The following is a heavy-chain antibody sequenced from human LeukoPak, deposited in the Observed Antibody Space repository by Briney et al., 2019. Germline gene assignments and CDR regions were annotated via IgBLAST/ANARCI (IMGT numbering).Heavy chain of an antibody. D-gene: IGHD1-1*01. CDR3: ARALPDYSQLPSDAFDI. V-gene: IGHV7-4-1*02. Sequence: ASVKVSCKASGYTFTSYAMNWVRQAPGQGLEWMGWINTNTGNPTYAQGFTGRFVFSLDTSVSTAYLQLSSLKAEDTAVYYCARALPDYSQLPSDAFDIWGQGTMVTVPS. CDR2: INTNTGNP. J-gene: IGHJ3*02. CDR1: GYTFTSYA.